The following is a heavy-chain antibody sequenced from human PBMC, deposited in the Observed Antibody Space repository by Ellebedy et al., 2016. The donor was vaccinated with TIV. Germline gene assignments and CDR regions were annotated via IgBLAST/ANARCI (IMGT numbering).Heavy chain of an antibody. D-gene: IGHD4-17*01. CDR3: ASDYGDYYYGMDV. Sequence: GGSLRLSCAASGFTVSSNYMSWVRQAPGKGLEWVSVIYSGGSTYYADSVKGRFTIPRDNSKNTLYLQINSLRAEDTAVYYCASDYGDYYYGMDVWGQGTTVTVSS. V-gene: IGHV3-53*01. CDR1: GFTVSSNY. J-gene: IGHJ6*02. CDR2: IYSGGST.